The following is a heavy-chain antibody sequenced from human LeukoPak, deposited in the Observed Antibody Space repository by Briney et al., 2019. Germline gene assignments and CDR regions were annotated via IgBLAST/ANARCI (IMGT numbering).Heavy chain of an antibody. D-gene: IGHD3-22*01. CDR3: GKEQRAAYYDSSGYYGLDAFDI. CDR2: ISGSGGST. J-gene: IGHJ3*02. V-gene: IGHV3-23*01. CDR1: GFTFSSYA. Sequence: PGGSLRLSCAASGFTFSSYAMSWVRQAPGKGLEWVSAISGSGGSTYYADSVKGRFTISRDNSKNTLYLQMNSLRAEDTAVYYCGKEQRAAYYDSSGYYGLDAFDIWGQGTMVTVSS.